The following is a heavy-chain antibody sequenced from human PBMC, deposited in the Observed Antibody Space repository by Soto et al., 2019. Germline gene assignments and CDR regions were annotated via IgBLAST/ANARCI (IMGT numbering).Heavy chain of an antibody. CDR3: ARRVATLPVFAFDV. V-gene: IGHV2-5*01. CDR2: IYWNDDK. Sequence: QITVKGSGPTLVKPTQTLTLTCSLSGISLSTSEVGLGWIRQTPGKALEWLALIYWNDDKHYTPSLKSRLTNTKDTSKNQAVLTMTNTDPVDTATYYCARRVATLPVFAFDVWGQGTVVAVSS. CDR1: GISLSTSEVG. J-gene: IGHJ3*01. D-gene: IGHD6-6*01.